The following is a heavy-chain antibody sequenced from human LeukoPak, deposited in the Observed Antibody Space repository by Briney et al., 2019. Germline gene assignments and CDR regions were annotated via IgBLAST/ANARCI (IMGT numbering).Heavy chain of an antibody. V-gene: IGHV4-4*02. CDR2: IYHSGST. D-gene: IGHD6-13*01. Sequence: SETLSLTCAVSGGSISSSNWWSWVCQPPGKGLEWIGEIYHSGSTNYNPSLKSRVTISVDKSKNQFSLKLSSVTAADTAVYYCARAEQQPSPRLAFDPWGQGTLVTVSS. J-gene: IGHJ5*02. CDR1: GGSISSSNW. CDR3: ARAEQQPSPRLAFDP.